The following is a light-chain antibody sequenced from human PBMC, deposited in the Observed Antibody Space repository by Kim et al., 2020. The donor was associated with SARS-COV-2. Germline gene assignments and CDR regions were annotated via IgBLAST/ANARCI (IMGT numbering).Light chain of an antibody. CDR1: QSINSN. J-gene: IGKJ1*01. CDR3: QQYNEWPRT. CDR2: GAS. Sequence: EIVMTQSPATLSVSPGERATLSCRASQSINSNLAWYQQKPGQAPRLLIYGASTRATGIPARFSGSGSGTEFTLTISSLQSADFAVYYCQQYNEWPRTFGQGTKVDIK. V-gene: IGKV3-15*01.